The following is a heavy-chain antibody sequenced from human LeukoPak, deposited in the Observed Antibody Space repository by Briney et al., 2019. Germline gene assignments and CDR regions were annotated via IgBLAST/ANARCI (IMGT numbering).Heavy chain of an antibody. CDR3: ASWVKVSARLGYYFDY. CDR2: ISGSGGST. D-gene: IGHD6-6*01. Sequence: GGSLRLSCAASGFTFSSYAMSWVRQAPGKGLEWVSAISGSGGSTHYADSVKGRFTISRDNSKNTLYLQMNSLRAEDTAVYYCASWVKVSARLGYYFDYWGQGTLVTVSS. J-gene: IGHJ4*02. V-gene: IGHV3-23*01. CDR1: GFTFSSYA.